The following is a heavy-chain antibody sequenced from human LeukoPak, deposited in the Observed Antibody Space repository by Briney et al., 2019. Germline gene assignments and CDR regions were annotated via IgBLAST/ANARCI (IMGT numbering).Heavy chain of an antibody. CDR1: GGSISSYY. J-gene: IGHJ3*02. CDR3: VRLQPNTGEWAFDI. Sequence: PSETLSLTCTVSGGSISSYYWSWIRRPPGKGLEWIGYISNSGSTNYNPSLKSRVTISVDTSKNQLSLKLSSVTAADTAVYHCVRLQPNTGEWAFDIWGQGTMVSVSS. CDR2: ISNSGST. V-gene: IGHV4-59*01. D-gene: IGHD1-1*01.